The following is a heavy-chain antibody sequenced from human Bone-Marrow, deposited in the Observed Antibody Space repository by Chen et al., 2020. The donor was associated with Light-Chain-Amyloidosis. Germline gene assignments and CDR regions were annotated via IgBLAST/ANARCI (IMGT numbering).Heavy chain of an antibody. CDR2: ISGRDDRK. D-gene: IGHD6-25*01. Sequence: EVQLLESGGALVQPGGSIRLPCAASGFTFSSYAMTWVRQDPGKGLEWVSSISGRDDRKTYLDSVGGRFTISRDNSKDTLYLQMNSLRAEDTAVYYCAKAAAAHYYYYFGMDVWGQGTTVTVSS. CDR1: GFTFSSYA. V-gene: IGHV3-23*01. J-gene: IGHJ6*02. CDR3: AKAAAAHYYYYFGMDV.